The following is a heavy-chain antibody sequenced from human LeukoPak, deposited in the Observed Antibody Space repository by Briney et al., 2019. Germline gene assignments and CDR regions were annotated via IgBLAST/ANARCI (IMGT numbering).Heavy chain of an antibody. J-gene: IGHJ5*02. CDR1: GGSISSSSYY. Sequence: SETLSLTCTVSGGSISSSSYYWGWIRQPPGKGLEWIGSIYYSGSTYYNPSLKSRFTISVDTSKNQFSLKLSSVTAADTAVYYCVREVGYCSGGSCPTSYWFDPWGQGTLVTVSS. V-gene: IGHV4-39*07. D-gene: IGHD2-15*01. CDR3: VREVGYCSGGSCPTSYWFDP. CDR2: IYYSGST.